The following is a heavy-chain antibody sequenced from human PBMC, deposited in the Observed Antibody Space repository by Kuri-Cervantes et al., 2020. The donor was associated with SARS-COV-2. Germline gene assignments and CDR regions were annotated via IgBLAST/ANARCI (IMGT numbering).Heavy chain of an antibody. Sequence: SETLSLTCAVSGYSISSGYYWGWIRQPPGKGLEWIGSIYHSGSTYYNPSLKSRVTISVDTSKNQFSLKLNSVTAADTAVYYCARDNYDFWSGASLPGYWGQGTLVTVSS. CDR3: ARDNYDFWSGASLPGY. CDR1: GYSISSGYY. CDR2: IYHSGST. V-gene: IGHV4-38-2*02. D-gene: IGHD3-3*01. J-gene: IGHJ4*02.